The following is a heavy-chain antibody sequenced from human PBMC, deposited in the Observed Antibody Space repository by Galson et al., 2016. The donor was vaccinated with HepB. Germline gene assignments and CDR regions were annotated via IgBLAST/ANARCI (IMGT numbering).Heavy chain of an antibody. CDR3: VKDPLIVGSTIEVDF. D-gene: IGHD1-26*01. CDR2: IFPGGTT. J-gene: IGHJ4*02. Sequence: GSLRLSCAASGFTFSNYPMSWVRQAPMKGLEWVSVIFPGGTTNYADSVKGRFTISRDNSRNTLYLQMNSLRAEDTAVYYCVKDPLIVGSTIEVDFWGQGTLVTVSS. V-gene: IGHV3-23*01. CDR1: GFTFSNYP.